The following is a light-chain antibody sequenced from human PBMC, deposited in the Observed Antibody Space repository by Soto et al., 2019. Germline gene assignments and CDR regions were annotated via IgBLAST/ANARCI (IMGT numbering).Light chain of an antibody. CDR2: EVS. V-gene: IGLV2-8*01. CDR1: SSDVGDYNY. Sequence: QSVLTQPPSASGSPGQSVTISCTGTSSDVGDYNYVSWYQQHPGKAPKLMIYEVSKRPSGVPDRFSGSKSGNTASLTVSGLQDEDEADYYCSSYAGKGVFGGGTKVTVL. J-gene: IGLJ2*01. CDR3: SSYAGKGV.